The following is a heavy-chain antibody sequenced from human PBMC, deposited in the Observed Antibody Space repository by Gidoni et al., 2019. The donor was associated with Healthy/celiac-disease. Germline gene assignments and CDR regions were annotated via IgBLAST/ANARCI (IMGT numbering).Heavy chain of an antibody. D-gene: IGHD1-26*01. CDR1: GGSISSSSYY. J-gene: IGHJ6*02. Sequence: QLQLQESGPGLVKPSETLSLTCTVSGGSISSSSYYWGWIRQPPGKGLEWIGSIYYSGSTYYNPSLKSRVTISVDTSKNQFSLKLSSVTAADTAVYYCARAEWGDYYYYGMDVWGQGTTVTVSS. CDR3: ARAEWGDYYYYGMDV. V-gene: IGHV4-39*07. CDR2: IYYSGST.